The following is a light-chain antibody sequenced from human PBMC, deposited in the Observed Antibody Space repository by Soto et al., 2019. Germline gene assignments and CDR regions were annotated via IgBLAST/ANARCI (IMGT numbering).Light chain of an antibody. CDR1: QSVPRSY. J-gene: IGKJ5*01. Sequence: EIGLTQSPGTLSLSPGERATLSCRASQSVPRSYLAWYQQKPGQAPRLLIYGTSSRATGIPDRFSGCGSGTDFTLAISRLEPEDFEVFYGQQYGSSITFGQGTRLEIK. CDR2: GTS. V-gene: IGKV3-20*01. CDR3: QQYGSSIT.